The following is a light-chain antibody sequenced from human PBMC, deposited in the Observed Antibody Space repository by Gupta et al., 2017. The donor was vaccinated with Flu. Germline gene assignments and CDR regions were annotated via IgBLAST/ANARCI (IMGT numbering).Light chain of an antibody. V-gene: IGKV3-20*01. CDR1: QSVSSSY. CDR3: QQYGSSPRT. Sequence: EIVLTQSPGTLSLSPGERATLSCRARQSVSSSYLAWYQQKPGQAPRLLIYGASSRATGILDRFSGSGSGTDFTLTISRLEPEDFAVYYCQQYGSSPRTFGQGTKVEIK. CDR2: GAS. J-gene: IGKJ1*01.